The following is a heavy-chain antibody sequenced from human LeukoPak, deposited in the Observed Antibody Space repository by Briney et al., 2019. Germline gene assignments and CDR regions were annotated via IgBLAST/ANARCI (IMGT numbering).Heavy chain of an antibody. Sequence: SETLSLTCAVYGGSFSGYYWSWIRQPPGKGLEWIGEINHSGSTNYNPSLKSRVTISVDTSKNHFSLKLSSVTAADTAVYYCATSSLSLPRYLGEGTLVTVSS. V-gene: IGHV4-34*01. CDR3: ATSSLSLPRY. D-gene: IGHD6-6*01. J-gene: IGHJ4*02. CDR1: GGSFSGYY. CDR2: INHSGST.